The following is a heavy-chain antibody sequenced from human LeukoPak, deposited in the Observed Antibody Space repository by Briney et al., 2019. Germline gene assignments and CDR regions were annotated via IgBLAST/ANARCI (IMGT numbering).Heavy chain of an antibody. CDR2: ISHDGSNK. CDR3: ARDRYNQYGMDV. V-gene: IGHV3-30*04. J-gene: IGHJ6*02. D-gene: IGHD1-1*01. CDR1: GFTFSTSA. Sequence: GGSLRLSCVVSGFTFSTSAMHWVRQAPGKGLEWVTVISHDGSNKQYGDSVKGRFIISRDNAKDTLSLVMNSLRADDTAVYYCARDRYNQYGMDVWGLGTTVTVSS.